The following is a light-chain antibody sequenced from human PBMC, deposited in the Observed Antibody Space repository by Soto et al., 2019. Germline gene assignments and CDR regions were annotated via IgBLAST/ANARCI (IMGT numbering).Light chain of an antibody. Sequence: IVLTQSPATLSLSPGESAILSWRASQSISSSYLVWYQQKPGQAPRLLIYGAYSRATGIPDRFSGSGSGTDFTLTISRLEPEDFAVYYCQQYGSSPPWTCGQGTKVDIK. CDR1: QSISSSY. CDR3: QQYGSSPPWT. V-gene: IGKV3-20*01. J-gene: IGKJ1*01. CDR2: GAY.